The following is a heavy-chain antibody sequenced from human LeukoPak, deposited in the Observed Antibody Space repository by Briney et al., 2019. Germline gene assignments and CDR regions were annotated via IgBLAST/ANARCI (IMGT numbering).Heavy chain of an antibody. J-gene: IGHJ4*02. D-gene: IGHD2-21*02. CDR1: GVTLSSYW. CDR3: VAARADFDY. Sequence: GGSLRLSCAASGVTLSSYWMHWVRQAPGKGLVWVSHINSDGTSTTYADPVKGRFTISRDTAKNSLYLQMNSLRAEDTAVYYCVAARADFDYWGQGTLVTVSS. CDR2: INSDGTST. V-gene: IGHV3-74*01.